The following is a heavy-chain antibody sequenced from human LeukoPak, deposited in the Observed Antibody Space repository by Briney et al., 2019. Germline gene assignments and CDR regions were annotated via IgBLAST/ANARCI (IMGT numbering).Heavy chain of an antibody. CDR3: AKDARRDGYSYDY. D-gene: IGHD5-24*01. CDR2: ISGSGTTT. CDR1: GFTFSSYA. Sequence: PGGSLRLSRAASGFTFSSYAMNWVRQAPGKGLEWVSGISGSGTTTNYADSVKGRFTISRDNSNNTLYLQMNSLGAEDTAVYYCAKDARRDGYSYDYWGQGTLVTVSS. J-gene: IGHJ4*02. V-gene: IGHV3-23*01.